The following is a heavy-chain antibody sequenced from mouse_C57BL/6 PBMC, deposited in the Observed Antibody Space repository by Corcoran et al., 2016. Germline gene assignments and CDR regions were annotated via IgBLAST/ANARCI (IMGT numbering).Heavy chain of an antibody. D-gene: IGHD1-1*01. CDR2: IYPRSGNT. CDR3: ARSYGSSYGEYFDY. J-gene: IGHJ2*01. CDR1: GYTFTSYG. Sequence: QVQLQQSGAELARPGASVKLSCKASGYTFTSYGISWVKQRTGQGLEWIGEIYPRSGNTYYNEKFKGKATLTADKSSSTAYMELRSLTSEDSAVYFCARSYGSSYGEYFDYWGQGTTLTVSS. V-gene: IGHV1-81*01.